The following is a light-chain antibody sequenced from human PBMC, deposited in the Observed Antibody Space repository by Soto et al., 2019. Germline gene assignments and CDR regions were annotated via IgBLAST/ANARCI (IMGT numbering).Light chain of an antibody. CDR1: TSNVGTYKF. Sequence: QSALTQPASVSGSPGQSITIYCTGTTSNVGTYKFVSWYQYHPGKAPKLIIYEGSKRPSGVSSRFSGSKSGNTASLTISGLQADDDGDYYCSSYAGGSSMVFGGGTQLTV. J-gene: IGLJ3*02. CDR3: SSYAGGSSMV. V-gene: IGLV2-23*01. CDR2: EGS.